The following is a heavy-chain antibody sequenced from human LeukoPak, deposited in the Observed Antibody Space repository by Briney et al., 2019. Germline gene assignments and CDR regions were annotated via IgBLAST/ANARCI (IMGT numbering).Heavy chain of an antibody. CDR2: IIPIFGTA. D-gene: IGHD3-3*01. CDR1: GGTFSSYA. V-gene: IGHV1-69*13. CDR3: ARFLSISRAFDY. J-gene: IGHJ4*02. Sequence: SVKVSCKASGGTFSSYAISWVRQAPGQGLEWMGGIIPIFGTANYAQKFQGRVTITADESTSTAYMELSSLRSEDTAVYYCARFLSISRAFDYWGQGTLVTVSS.